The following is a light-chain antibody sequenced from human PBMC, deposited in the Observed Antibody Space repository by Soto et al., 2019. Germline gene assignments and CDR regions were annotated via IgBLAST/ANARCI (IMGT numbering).Light chain of an antibody. CDR2: DAS. Sequence: EIVLTQSPGTLSLSPGERATLSCRASQSISNYYLAWYQQKPGQAPRLLIYDASSRATGIPDRFSGSGSGTAFTLTISRLEPEDFAMYYCQHYGSSPLTFGGGTKVEI. CDR1: QSISNYY. CDR3: QHYGSSPLT. J-gene: IGKJ4*01. V-gene: IGKV3-20*01.